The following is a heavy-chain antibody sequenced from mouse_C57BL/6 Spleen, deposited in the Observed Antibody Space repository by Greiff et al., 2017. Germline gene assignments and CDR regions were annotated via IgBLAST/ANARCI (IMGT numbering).Heavy chain of an antibody. CDR1: GYTFTDYY. CDR2: INPNNGGT. Sequence: EVQLQQSGPELVKPGASVKISCKASGYTFTDYYMNWVKQSHGKSLEWIGDINPNNGGTSYNQKFKGKATLTVDKSSSTAYMELRSLTSEDSAVYYGARVEGYDGDWFAYWGQGTLVTVSA. J-gene: IGHJ3*01. D-gene: IGHD2-2*01. V-gene: IGHV1-26*01. CDR3: ARVEGYDGDWFAY.